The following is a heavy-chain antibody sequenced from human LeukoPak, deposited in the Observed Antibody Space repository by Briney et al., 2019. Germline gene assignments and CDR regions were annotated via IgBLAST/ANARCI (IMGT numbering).Heavy chain of an antibody. Sequence: GGSLRLSCAAFGFTFSSYAMSWVRQAPEKGLEWVSTISGSGGGTYYADSVKGRFTISRDNSKNTMYLQMNSLRAEDTAVYYCASHRRRIAVAGSDYWGQGTLVTVSS. CDR3: ASHRRRIAVAGSDY. CDR2: ISGSGGGT. V-gene: IGHV3-23*01. CDR1: GFTFSSYA. D-gene: IGHD6-19*01. J-gene: IGHJ4*02.